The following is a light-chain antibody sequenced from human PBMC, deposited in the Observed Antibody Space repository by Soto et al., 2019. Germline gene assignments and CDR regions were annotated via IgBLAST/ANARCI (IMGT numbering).Light chain of an antibody. Sequence: EIVLTQAPDILSLSPGERRPLPRPASQNIDTYLDWYQQKHGQXPRXXIFDASSRATGTPARLSGSGSETDLTLTISSLEPEDCELDQGLQRAAWPLTFGPGTKVDIK. CDR1: QNIDTY. V-gene: IGKV3-11*01. CDR3: LQRAAWPLT. CDR2: DAS. J-gene: IGKJ3*01.